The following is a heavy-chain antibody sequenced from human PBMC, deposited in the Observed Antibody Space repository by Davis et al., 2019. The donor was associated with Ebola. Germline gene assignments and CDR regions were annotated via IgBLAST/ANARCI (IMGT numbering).Heavy chain of an antibody. Sequence: GESLKISCAASGFTFSTYWMTWVRQAPGKGLEWVANINQDGSEKYYGDSVKGRFTISRDNAKNSLYLQMNSLRAEDTAVYFCAGDSSGWRPLDYWGQGTLVTVSS. D-gene: IGHD6-19*01. CDR2: INQDGSEK. CDR1: GFTFSTYW. CDR3: AGDSSGWRPLDY. J-gene: IGHJ4*02. V-gene: IGHV3-7*03.